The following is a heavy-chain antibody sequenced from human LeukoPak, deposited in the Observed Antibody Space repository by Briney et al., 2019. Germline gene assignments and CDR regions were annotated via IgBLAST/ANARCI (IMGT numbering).Heavy chain of an antibody. V-gene: IGHV4-59*01. J-gene: IGHJ4*02. CDR2: IYYSGST. CDR1: GGSISSYY. CDR3: ARERSGYYFD. Sequence: SETLPLTCTVSGGSISSYYWSWIRQPPGKGLEWIGYIYYSGSTNYNPSLKSRVTISVDTSKNQFSLKLSSVTAADTAVYYCARERSGYYFDWGQGTLVTVSS. D-gene: IGHD3-22*01.